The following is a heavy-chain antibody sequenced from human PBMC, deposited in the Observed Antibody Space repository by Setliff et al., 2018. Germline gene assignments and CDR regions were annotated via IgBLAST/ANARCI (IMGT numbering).Heavy chain of an antibody. J-gene: IGHJ6*03. CDR1: GYDFFGYW. V-gene: IGHV5-51*01. CDR2: IYPGDSDT. CDR3: ARLAVRNTVYYYFTDV. D-gene: IGHD2-2*02. Sequence: KISCQGLGYDFFGYWIAWVRQVPGKGPEWVGLIYPGDSDTRYSPSFQGQVTIAVDRSRVTAYLQWDSLKASDAATYYCARLAVRNTVYYYFTDVWGKGTSVTVSS.